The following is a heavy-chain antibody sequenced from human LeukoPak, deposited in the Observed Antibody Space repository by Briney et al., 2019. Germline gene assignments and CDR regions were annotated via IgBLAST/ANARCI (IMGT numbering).Heavy chain of an antibody. Sequence: GGSLRLSCVVSGFTFSSYGMTWVRQAPGKGLEWVSVISGSGDRKNYADSVKGRFTISRDNSKNTLYLQMNSLRAEDTAIYYCASARKYYDVLTGYQNVPGWFDPWGQGTLVTVSS. J-gene: IGHJ5*02. CDR1: GFTFSSYG. D-gene: IGHD3-9*01. CDR3: ASARKYYDVLTGYQNVPGWFDP. CDR2: ISGSGDRK. V-gene: IGHV3-23*01.